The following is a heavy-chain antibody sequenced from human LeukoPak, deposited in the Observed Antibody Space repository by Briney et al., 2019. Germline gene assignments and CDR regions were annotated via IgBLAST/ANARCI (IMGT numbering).Heavy chain of an antibody. D-gene: IGHD5-18*01. CDR2: INPNSGGT. Sequence: ASVKVSCKASGYTFTGYYMHWVRQAPGQGLEWMGWINPNSGGTNYAQKFQGRVTMTRDTSISTAYMELSRLRSDDTAVYYCAKDISDTAMVTYGFDPWGQGTLVTVSS. J-gene: IGHJ5*02. V-gene: IGHV1-2*02. CDR3: AKDISDTAMVTYGFDP. CDR1: GYTFTGYY.